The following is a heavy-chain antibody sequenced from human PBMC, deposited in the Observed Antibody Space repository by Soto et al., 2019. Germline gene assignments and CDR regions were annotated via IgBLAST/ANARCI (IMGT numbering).Heavy chain of an antibody. Sequence: QVQLVESGGGVVQPGRSLRLSCAASGFTFSSYGIHWVRQAPGKGLEWVAVIWYDGSNKYYADSVKGRFTISSDNSKTTLYLQMNSLRAEDTAVYYCARTAQDIYYYYGMDVWGQGTTVTVSS. V-gene: IGHV3-33*01. J-gene: IGHJ6*02. D-gene: IGHD2-15*01. CDR3: ARTAQDIYYYYGMDV. CDR1: GFTFSSYG. CDR2: IWYDGSNK.